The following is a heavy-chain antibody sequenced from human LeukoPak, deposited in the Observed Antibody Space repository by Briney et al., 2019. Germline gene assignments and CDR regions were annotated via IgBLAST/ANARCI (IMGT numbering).Heavy chain of an antibody. CDR1: GFTFRGNW. Sequence: PGVSLRLSCAVSGFTFRGNWMHWVRQAPGKGLVCVSRINSDGSSTSYADSVKGRFTISRDNAKNTLYLQMNSLRAEDTAVYYCATRDYFDYWGQGTLVSVSS. J-gene: IGHJ4*02. V-gene: IGHV3-74*01. CDR3: ATRDYFDY. CDR2: INSDGSST.